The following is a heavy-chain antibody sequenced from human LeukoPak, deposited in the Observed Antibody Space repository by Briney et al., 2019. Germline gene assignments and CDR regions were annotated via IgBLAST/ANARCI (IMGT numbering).Heavy chain of an antibody. Sequence: GGSLRLSCAASGFTFSSYAMSWVRQAPGKGLEWVSAISGSGGSTYYADSVKGRFTISRDNSKNTLYLQMNSLRAEDTAVYYCAKARFTMVRGTIYNWFDPWGQGTLVTVPS. V-gene: IGHV3-23*01. J-gene: IGHJ5*02. CDR1: GFTFSSYA. CDR2: ISGSGGST. CDR3: AKARFTMVRGTIYNWFDP. D-gene: IGHD3-10*01.